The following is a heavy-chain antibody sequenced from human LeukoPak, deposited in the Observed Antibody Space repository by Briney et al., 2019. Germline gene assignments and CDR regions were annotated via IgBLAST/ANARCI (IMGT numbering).Heavy chain of an antibody. CDR1: GYSISSTYY. CDR2: IYHSGST. V-gene: IGHV4-38-2*02. J-gene: IGHJ4*02. D-gene: IGHD3-10*01. CDR3: ARDRGVRGIMDS. Sequence: PSETLSLTCTVSGYSISSTYYWGWIRRPPGKGLEWIGSIYHSGSTYYNPSLKSRVTISVDTSKNQFSLKLTSVTAADTAVYYCARDRGVRGIMDSLGQGLLVTVYS.